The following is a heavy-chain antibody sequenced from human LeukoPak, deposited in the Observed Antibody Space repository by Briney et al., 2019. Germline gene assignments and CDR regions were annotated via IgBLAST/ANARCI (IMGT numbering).Heavy chain of an antibody. CDR2: IKSKTDGGTT. D-gene: IGHD3-10*01. Sequence: GGSLRLSCAASGFTFSNAWMSWVRQAPGKGLEWDGHIKSKTDGGTTDYAAPVKGRFTISRDDSKNTLYLQLNSLKTEDTAVYYCTTVAETYYYGSGSYPFDYWGQGTLVTVSS. CDR1: GFTFSNAW. V-gene: IGHV3-15*01. J-gene: IGHJ4*02. CDR3: TTVAETYYYGSGSYPFDY.